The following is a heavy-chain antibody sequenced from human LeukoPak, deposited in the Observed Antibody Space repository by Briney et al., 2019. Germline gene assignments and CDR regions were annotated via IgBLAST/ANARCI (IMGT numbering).Heavy chain of an antibody. J-gene: IGHJ4*02. CDR2: IKQDGSEK. Sequence: RGSLRLSCAASGFTFSSYWMSWVRQAPGKGLEWVAKIKQDGSEKYYVDSVKGRFTISRDNAKNSLYLQMNSLRAEDTAVYYCTRKQYYDILTGYDYWGQGTLVTVSS. CDR3: TRKQYYDILTGYDY. D-gene: IGHD3-9*01. CDR1: GFTFSSYW. V-gene: IGHV3-7*01.